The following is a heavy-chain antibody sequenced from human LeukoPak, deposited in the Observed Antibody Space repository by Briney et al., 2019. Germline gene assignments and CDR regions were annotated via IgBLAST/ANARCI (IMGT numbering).Heavy chain of an antibody. V-gene: IGHV4-39*07. D-gene: IGHD3-22*01. CDR2: IYYSGST. CDR3: ARLHYYDSSGYYPLIYY. CDR1: GGSISSSSYY. J-gene: IGHJ4*02. Sequence: SETLSLTCTVSGGSISSSSYYWGWIRQPPGKGLEWIGSIYYSGSTYYNPSLKSRVTISVDTSKNQFSLKLSSVTAADTAVYYCARLHYYDSSGYYPLIYYWGQGTLVTVSS.